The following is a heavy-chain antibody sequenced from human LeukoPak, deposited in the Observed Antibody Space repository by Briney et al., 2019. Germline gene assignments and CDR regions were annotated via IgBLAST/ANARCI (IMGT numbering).Heavy chain of an antibody. CDR3: ARPNSSGWYYFQH. J-gene: IGHJ1*01. CDR1: GYSFTTYW. V-gene: IGHV5-51*01. CDR2: IYPGDSDT. Sequence: GESLQISCQGSGYSFTTYWIGWVRQMPGKGLEWMGIIYPGDSDTRYSPSFQGQVTISADKSISTAYLQWSSLKASDTAMYYCARPNSSGWYYFQHWGQGTLVTVSS. D-gene: IGHD6-19*01.